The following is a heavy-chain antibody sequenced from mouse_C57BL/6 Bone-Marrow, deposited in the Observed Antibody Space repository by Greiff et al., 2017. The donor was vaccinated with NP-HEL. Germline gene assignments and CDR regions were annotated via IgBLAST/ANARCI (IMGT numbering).Heavy chain of an antibody. V-gene: IGHV1-69*01. CDR1: GYTFTSYW. CDR2: IDPSDSYT. Sequence: QVQLQQPGAELVMPGASVKLSCKASGYTFTSYWMHWVKQRPGQGLEWIGEIDPSDSYTNYNQKFKGKSTLTVDKSSSTAYMQPSSLTSEDSAVYYCAREGLLVYAMDYWGQGTSVTVSS. J-gene: IGHJ4*01. D-gene: IGHD2-3*01. CDR3: AREGLLVYAMDY.